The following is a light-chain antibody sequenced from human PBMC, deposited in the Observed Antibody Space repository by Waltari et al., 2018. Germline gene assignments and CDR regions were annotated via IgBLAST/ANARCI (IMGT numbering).Light chain of an antibody. CDR3: QTWDTGIRV. Sequence: QLVVTQSPSASASLGASVKLTCTLSGGHTHYAITWHQQQPQKGPRFLMKVNSDGSHNEGDGIPDRFSGSSSGAERYLTISSLQSEDEADYHCQTWDTGIRVFGGGTKLIVL. CDR2: VNSDGSH. CDR1: GGHTHYA. V-gene: IGLV4-69*01. J-gene: IGLJ3*02.